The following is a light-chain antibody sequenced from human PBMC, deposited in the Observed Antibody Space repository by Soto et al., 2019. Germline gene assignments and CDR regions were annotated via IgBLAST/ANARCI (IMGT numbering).Light chain of an antibody. V-gene: IGLV1-40*01. Sequence: QSVLTQPPSVSGAPGQRVTISCTGSSSNLGSGFDVQWYQQLPGTAPKLLIYGNANRPSGVPDRFSGSKSGTSASLAITGLQAEDEADYYCQSYDSSLSVVFGGGTKVTVL. CDR1: SSNLGSGFD. J-gene: IGLJ2*01. CDR3: QSYDSSLSVV. CDR2: GNA.